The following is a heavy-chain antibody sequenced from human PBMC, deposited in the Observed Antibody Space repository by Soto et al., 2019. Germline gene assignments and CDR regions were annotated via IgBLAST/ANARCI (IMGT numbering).Heavy chain of an antibody. V-gene: IGHV3-23*01. Sequence: DVQLLESGGDLVQPGGSLRLSCAASGFTFSSYAMSWVRQAPGKRLEWVSSVSAGGDMTYYSDSVKGRFTISRDNSNNALLLQMNGLRAEDKALYYCARGDRGGSGSPASYYYSGLEVLGQGTTVTVSS. CDR1: GFTFSSYA. J-gene: IGHJ6*02. CDR3: ARGDRGGSGSPASYYYSGLEV. CDR2: VSAGGDMT. D-gene: IGHD3-10*01.